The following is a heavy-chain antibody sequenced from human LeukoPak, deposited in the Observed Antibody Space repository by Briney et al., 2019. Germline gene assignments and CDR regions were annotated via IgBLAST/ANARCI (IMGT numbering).Heavy chain of an antibody. J-gene: IGHJ5*02. CDR2: IIPIFGTA. V-gene: IGHV1-69*05. D-gene: IGHD2-2*02. CDR3: AKTRKPKDCSSTSCYRVWFDP. CDR1: GGTFSSYA. Sequence: SVKVSCKASGGTFSSYAISWVRQAPGQGLEWMGGIIPIFGTANYAQKFQGRVTITTDESTSTAYMELSSLRSEDTAVYYCAKTRKPKDCSSTSCYRVWFDPWGQGTLVTVSS.